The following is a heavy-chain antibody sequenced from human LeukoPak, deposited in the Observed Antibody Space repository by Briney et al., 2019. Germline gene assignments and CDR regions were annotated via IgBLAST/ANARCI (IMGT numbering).Heavy chain of an antibody. Sequence: QPGRSLRLSCAASGFTFSSYWMSWVRQAPGKGLEWVANIKQDGSEKYYVDSVKGRFTISRDNAKNSLYLQMNSLRAEDTAVYYCARDRPGGPVSGSYTYYYYYYMDVWGKGTTVTVSS. CDR1: GFTFSSYW. J-gene: IGHJ6*03. V-gene: IGHV3-7*01. CDR3: ARDRPGGPVSGSYTYYYYYYMDV. D-gene: IGHD1-26*01. CDR2: IKQDGSEK.